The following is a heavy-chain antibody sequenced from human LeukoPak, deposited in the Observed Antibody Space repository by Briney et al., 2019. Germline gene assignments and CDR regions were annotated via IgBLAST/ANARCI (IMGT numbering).Heavy chain of an antibody. CDR3: ARLSSDTAMVTRVVGYYYYGMDV. Sequence: GASVKVSCKASGYTFTSYYMHWVRQAPGQGLEWMGGIIPIFGTANYAQKFQGRVTITADESTSTAYMELSSLRSEDTAVYYCARLSSDTAMVTRVVGYYYYGMDVWGQGTTVTVSS. CDR2: IIPIFGTA. J-gene: IGHJ6*02. D-gene: IGHD5-18*01. V-gene: IGHV1-69*13. CDR1: GYTFTSYY.